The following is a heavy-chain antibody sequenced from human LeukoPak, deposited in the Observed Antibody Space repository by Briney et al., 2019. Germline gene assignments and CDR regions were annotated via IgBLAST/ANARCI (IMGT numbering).Heavy chain of an antibody. Sequence: NPSETLSLTCTVSGGSISSYYWSWIRQPPGKGLEWIGYIYYSGSTNYNPSLKSRVTISVDTSKNQFSLKLSSVTAADTAVYYCARVWSGPNDYWGQGTLVTVSS. V-gene: IGHV4-59*01. J-gene: IGHJ4*02. D-gene: IGHD3-3*01. CDR2: IYYSGST. CDR3: ARVWSGPNDY. CDR1: GGSISSYY.